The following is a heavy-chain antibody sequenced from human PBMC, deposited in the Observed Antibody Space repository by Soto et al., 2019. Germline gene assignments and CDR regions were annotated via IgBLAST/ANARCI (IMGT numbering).Heavy chain of an antibody. D-gene: IGHD6-13*01. CDR1: GGTFSSYS. J-gene: IGHJ5*02. CDR2: IIPIFGTA. Sequence: SVKVSCKASGGTFSSYSISWVLQAPGQGLEWMGGIIPIFGTANYAQKFQGRVTITADESTSTAYMELSSLRSEDTAVYYCARDGAAAHAWFDPWAREPWSPSPQ. V-gene: IGHV1-69*13. CDR3: ARDGAAAHAWFDP.